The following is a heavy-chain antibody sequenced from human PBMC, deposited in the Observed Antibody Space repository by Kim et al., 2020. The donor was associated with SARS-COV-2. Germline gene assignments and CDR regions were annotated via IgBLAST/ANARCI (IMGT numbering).Heavy chain of an antibody. D-gene: IGHD7-27*01. J-gene: IGHJ6*02. CDR1: GFTFSGSE. CDR3: ARGRSSLTLFYGIDV. Sequence: GGSLRLSCAASGFTFSGSEMNWVRQAPGKGLEWVSFISYSGSTIYYADSMKARFTISRDNAKNPLYLQMNSLRAEDTAVYYCARGRSSLTLFYGIDVWGQGTTVTVSS. CDR2: ISYSGSTI. V-gene: IGHV3-48*03.